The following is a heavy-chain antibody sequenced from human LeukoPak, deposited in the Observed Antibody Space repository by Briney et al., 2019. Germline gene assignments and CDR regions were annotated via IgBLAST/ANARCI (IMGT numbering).Heavy chain of an antibody. CDR2: IWYDGSNK. J-gene: IGHJ4*02. CDR1: GFTFSSYG. D-gene: IGHD6-13*01. V-gene: IGHV3-33*01. Sequence: GGSLRLSCAASGFTFSSYGMHWVRQAPGKGLEWVAVIWYDGSNKYYADSVKGRFTISRDNSKNTLYLQMNSLRAEDTAVYYCAREQQLVSPSFDYWAREPWSPSPQ. CDR3: AREQQLVSPSFDY.